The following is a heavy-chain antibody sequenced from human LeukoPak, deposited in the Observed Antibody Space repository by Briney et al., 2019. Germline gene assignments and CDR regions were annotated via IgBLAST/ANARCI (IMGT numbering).Heavy chain of an antibody. CDR3: ARDLSGYNFIDYFDY. CDR2: ISSSSSTI. Sequence: GGSLRLSCAASGFTFSSYSMNWVRQAPGKGLEWVSYISSSSSTIYYADSVEGRFTISRDNAKNSLYLQTNSLRAEDTAVYYCARDLSGYNFIDYFDYWGQGTLVTVSS. CDR1: GFTFSSYS. J-gene: IGHJ4*02. V-gene: IGHV3-48*01. D-gene: IGHD5-24*01.